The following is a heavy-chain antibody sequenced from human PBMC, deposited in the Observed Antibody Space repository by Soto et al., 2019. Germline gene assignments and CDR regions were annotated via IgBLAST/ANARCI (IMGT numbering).Heavy chain of an antibody. D-gene: IGHD4-17*01. CDR1: GYTFTGYY. J-gene: IGHJ6*02. Sequence: ASVKVSCKASGYTFTGYYMHWVRQAPGQGLEWMGWINPNSGGTNYAQKFQGWVTMTMDTSISTAYMELSRLRSDDTAVYYCARSDYGENYYGMDVWGQGTTVTVSS. CDR2: INPNSGGT. V-gene: IGHV1-2*04. CDR3: ARSDYGENYYGMDV.